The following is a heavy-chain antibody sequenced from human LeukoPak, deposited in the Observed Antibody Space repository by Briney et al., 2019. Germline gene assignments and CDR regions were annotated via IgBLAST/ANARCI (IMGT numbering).Heavy chain of an antibody. J-gene: IGHJ4*02. Sequence: ASVKVSCKASGYTFSSCGISWVRQAPGQGLEWMGWISGYKGNTNYAQKFQGRVTMTIDTSTSTAHMDLRSLRSDDTAVYYCARDSWARAYDSDYWGQGTLVTVSS. D-gene: IGHD3-3*01. CDR3: ARDSWARAYDSDY. CDR2: ISGYKGNT. CDR1: GYTFSSCG. V-gene: IGHV1-18*01.